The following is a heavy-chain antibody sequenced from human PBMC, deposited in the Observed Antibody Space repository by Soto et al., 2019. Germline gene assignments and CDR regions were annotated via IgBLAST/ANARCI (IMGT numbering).Heavy chain of an antibody. CDR1: GYTFTASG. V-gene: IGHV1-69*13. CDR2: IIPFFGTA. CDR3: ARTAPMDAGDKYYYDF. Sequence: SVKVSCKASGYTFTASGISWVRQAPGQGLEWMGGIIPFFGTAEYSQKFEDRITITADESTNTVYMDLRSLTSEDTAIYYCARTAPMDAGDKYYYDFWGQGALVTVSS. D-gene: IGHD3-16*01. J-gene: IGHJ4*02.